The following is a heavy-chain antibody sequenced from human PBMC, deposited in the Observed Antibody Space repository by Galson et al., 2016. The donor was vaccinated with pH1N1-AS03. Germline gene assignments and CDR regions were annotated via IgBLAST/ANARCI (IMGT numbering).Heavy chain of an antibody. D-gene: IGHD3-3*01. CDR3: AKGMEEWRVDEFHV. CDR1: GFNLEKYA. V-gene: IGHV3-9*01. Sequence: SLRLSCAASGFNLEKYAMHWVRQAPGKGLEWVSGISGNTLKKTYAASVKGRFTISRDNAKNSLYLQMDSLRPEDTALYYCAKGMEEWRVDEFHVWGQGAMVIGSS. J-gene: IGHJ3*01. CDR2: ISGNTLKK.